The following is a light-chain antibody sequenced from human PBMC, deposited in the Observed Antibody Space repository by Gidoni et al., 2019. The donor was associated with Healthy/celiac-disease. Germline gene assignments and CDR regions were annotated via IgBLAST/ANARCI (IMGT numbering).Light chain of an antibody. CDR3: QQGNSTPLT. CDR2: AAT. V-gene: IGKV1-39*01. J-gene: IGKJ4*01. CDR1: QSISSY. Sequence: DIQMTQSPSSLSASVGDRVTITCRASQSISSYLNWYQQKPGKAPKLLIYAATRLQSGVPSRFSGSGARTDITLTISSQQPEDFTTYYCQQGNSTPLTFGGGTKVEIK.